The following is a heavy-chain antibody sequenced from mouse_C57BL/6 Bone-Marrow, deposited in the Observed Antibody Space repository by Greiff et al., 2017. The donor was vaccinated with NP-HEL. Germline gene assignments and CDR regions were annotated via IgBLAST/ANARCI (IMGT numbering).Heavy chain of an antibody. CDR3: ARPYDYDVDY. V-gene: IGHV1-19*01. D-gene: IGHD2-4*01. Sequence: VQLQQSGPVLVKPGASVKMSCKASGYTFTDYYMNWVKQSPGKSLEWIGVINPYNGGTSYNQKFKGKATLTVDKSSSTAYMELNSLTSEDSAVYYCARPYDYDVDYWGQGTTLTVSS. J-gene: IGHJ2*01. CDR2: INPYNGGT. CDR1: GYTFTDYY.